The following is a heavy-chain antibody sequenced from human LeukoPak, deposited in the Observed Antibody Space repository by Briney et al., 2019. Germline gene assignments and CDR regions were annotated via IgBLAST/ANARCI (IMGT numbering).Heavy chain of an antibody. CDR2: INASGGST. V-gene: IGHV3-23*01. D-gene: IGHD3-9*01. Sequence: GGTLRLSCAASGFTFSSHGMNWVRQAPGKGLEWVSSINASGGSTYYTDSVKGRFTISRDNSKNTLYLQMNSLRAEDTAVYYCARDLDWGAFDAWGQGTLVTVSS. CDR1: GFTFSSHG. CDR3: ARDLDWGAFDA. J-gene: IGHJ5*02.